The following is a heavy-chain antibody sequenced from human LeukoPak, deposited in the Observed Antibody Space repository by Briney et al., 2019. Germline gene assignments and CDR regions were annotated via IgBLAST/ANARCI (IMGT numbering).Heavy chain of an antibody. CDR2: LSGSGGYT. V-gene: IGHV3-23*01. D-gene: IGHD3-16*01. J-gene: IGHJ4*02. CDR1: GFSFSSYA. Sequence: GSLRLSCAASGFSFSSYAMTWVRQAPGRGLEWVSLLSGSGGYTYYADSVKGRLTISRGTSKNTLYLQMNSLRAEDTAIYSCARGMWGPLYYFDYWGQGTLVTVSS. CDR3: ARGMWGPLYYFDY.